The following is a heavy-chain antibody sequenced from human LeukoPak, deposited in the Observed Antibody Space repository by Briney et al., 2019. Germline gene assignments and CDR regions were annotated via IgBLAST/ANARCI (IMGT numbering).Heavy chain of an antibody. V-gene: IGHV4-59*01. CDR1: GGSISSYY. J-gene: IGHJ6*03. CDR3: ARDTAMAQHYYYYMDV. D-gene: IGHD5-18*01. CDR2: IYYSGST. Sequence: PSETLSLTCTVSGGSISSYYWSWIRQPPGKGLEWIGYIYYSGSTNYNPSLKSRVTVSVDTSKNQFSLKLSSVTAADTAVYYCARDTAMAQHYYYYMDVWGKGTTVTVSS.